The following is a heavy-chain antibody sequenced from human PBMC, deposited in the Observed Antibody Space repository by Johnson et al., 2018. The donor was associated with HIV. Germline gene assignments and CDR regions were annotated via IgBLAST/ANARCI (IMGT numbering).Heavy chain of an antibody. CDR3: ARSRHGGIQPSDAFDV. CDR1: GFTFSDHY. V-gene: IGHV3-11*04. Sequence: QMLLVESGGGVVQPGGSLSLSCEASGFTFSDHYMSWIRQTPGKGLQWVSYISGSGSIIYSTDSVQGRFTISRDNVKNSLYLQMDSLRPEDTAVYYCARSRHGGIQPSDAFDVWGQGTMVTVSS. CDR2: ISGSGSII. D-gene: IGHD3-16*01. J-gene: IGHJ3*01.